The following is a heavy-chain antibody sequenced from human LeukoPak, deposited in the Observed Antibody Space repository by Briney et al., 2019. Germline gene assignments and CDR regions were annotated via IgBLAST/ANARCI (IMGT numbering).Heavy chain of an antibody. CDR3: ARGTYYYDSSGYPLDY. CDR1: GYTFTNNW. J-gene: IGHJ4*02. V-gene: IGHV1-2*02. Sequence: ASVKVSCKAFGYTFTNNWMHWVRQAPGQGPEWMGLISPTGGSTAYAQKFQGRVTMTRDTSISTAYMELSRLRSDDTAVYYCARGTYYYDSSGYPLDYWGQGTLVTVSS. CDR2: ISPTGGST. D-gene: IGHD3-22*01.